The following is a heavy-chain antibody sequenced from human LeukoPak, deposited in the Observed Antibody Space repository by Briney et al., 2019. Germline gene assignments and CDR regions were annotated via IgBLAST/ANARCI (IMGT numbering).Heavy chain of an antibody. Sequence: GAAVKVSXKASGYTFTSYGISWVRQAPGQGVEWMGWMRGYNGNTNYAQKLQGRVTMTTHTSTSTAYLELRSLRSDDTAVYYCARGYDILTGTGWFDPWGQGTLVTVSS. CDR1: GYTFTSYG. V-gene: IGHV1-18*01. D-gene: IGHD3-9*01. J-gene: IGHJ5*02. CDR3: ARGYDILTGTGWFDP. CDR2: MRGYNGNT.